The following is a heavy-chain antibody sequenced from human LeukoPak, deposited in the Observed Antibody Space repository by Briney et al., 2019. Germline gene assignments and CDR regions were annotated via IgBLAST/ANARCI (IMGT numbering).Heavy chain of an antibody. CDR1: GGSISSGGYS. V-gene: IGHV4-30-2*01. Sequence: SQTLSLTCAVSGGSISSGGYSWSWIRQPPGKGLEWIGYIYHSGSTYYNPSLKSRVTISVDTSKNQFSLKLSSVTAADTAVYYCARDIIGDYYDFWSGYYTNWFDPWGQGTLVTVSS. CDR3: ARDIIGDYYDFWSGYYTNWFDP. D-gene: IGHD3-3*01. J-gene: IGHJ5*02. CDR2: IYHSGST.